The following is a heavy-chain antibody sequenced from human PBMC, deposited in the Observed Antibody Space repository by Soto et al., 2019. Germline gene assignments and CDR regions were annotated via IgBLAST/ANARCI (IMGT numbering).Heavy chain of an antibody. V-gene: IGHV1-69*01. D-gene: IGHD3-9*01. CDR1: GTTFDSFT. J-gene: IGHJ5*02. CDR2: FVPMFGSA. Sequence: QVLLVQSGAEVKNPGSSVKVSCKPSGTTFDSFTFNWVRQAPGQGLDWMGGFVPMFGSASIAQRFQGRVRITADASTGTGYMELSDLRSEDTAIYYCAREDDTTGHYSWFDPWGPGTLVTVSS. CDR3: AREDDTTGHYSWFDP.